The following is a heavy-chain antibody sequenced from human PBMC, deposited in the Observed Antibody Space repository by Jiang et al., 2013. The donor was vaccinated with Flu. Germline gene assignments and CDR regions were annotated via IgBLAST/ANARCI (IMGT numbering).Heavy chain of an antibody. J-gene: IGHJ4*02. CDR3: ARGAELLLGTGTTFDY. V-gene: IGHV1-3*01. CDR1: GYTFTSYA. Sequence: SGAEVKKPGASVKVSCKASGYTFTSYAMHWVRQAPGQRLEWMGWINAGNGNTKYSQKFRGRVTITRDTSASTAYMELSSLRSEDTAVYYCARGAELLLGTGTTFDYWGQGTLVTVSS. CDR2: INAGNGNT. D-gene: IGHD1-1*01.